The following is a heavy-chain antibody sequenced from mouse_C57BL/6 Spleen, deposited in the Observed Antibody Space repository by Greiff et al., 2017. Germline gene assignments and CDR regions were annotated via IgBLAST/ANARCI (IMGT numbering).Heavy chain of an antibody. Sequence: QVQLQQSGAELMKPGASVKLSCKPTGYTFTGYWIEWVKQRPGHGLEWIGEILPGSGSTNYNEKFKGKATFTADTSSNTAYMQLSSLTTEDSAIYYCARVPYYYGSTYYAMDYWGQGTSVTVSS. CDR1: GYTFTGYW. J-gene: IGHJ4*01. V-gene: IGHV1-9*01. CDR2: ILPGSGST. D-gene: IGHD1-1*01. CDR3: ARVPYYYGSTYYAMDY.